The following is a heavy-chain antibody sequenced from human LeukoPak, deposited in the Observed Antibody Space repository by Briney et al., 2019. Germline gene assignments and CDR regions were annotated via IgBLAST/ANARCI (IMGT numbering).Heavy chain of an antibody. CDR2: IYYSGST. CDR3: ARDLLGSRSDY. CDR1: GGSISSYY. J-gene: IGHJ4*02. Sequence: PSETLSLTCTVSGGSISSYYWSWTRQPPGKGLEWIGYIYYSGSTNYNPSLKSRVTISVDTSKNQFFRKLSSGTAADTAVYYCARDLLGSRSDYWGQGTLVTVSS. V-gene: IGHV4-59*01. D-gene: IGHD1-26*01.